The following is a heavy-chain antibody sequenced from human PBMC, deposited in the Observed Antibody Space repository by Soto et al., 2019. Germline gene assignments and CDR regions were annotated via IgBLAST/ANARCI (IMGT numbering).Heavy chain of an antibody. Sequence: GSLRLSCAASGFTFSSYAMSWVRKAPGKGLERVSAISGSGGSTYYADSVKGRFTISRDNSKNTLYLQMYSQRAEDMAVFYRAKRLANICLPREFDYWGPGALVTVSS. J-gene: IGHJ4*02. CDR1: GFTFSSYA. V-gene: IGHV3-23*01. CDR3: AKRLANICLPREFDY. CDR2: ISGSGGST. D-gene: IGHD3-10*02.